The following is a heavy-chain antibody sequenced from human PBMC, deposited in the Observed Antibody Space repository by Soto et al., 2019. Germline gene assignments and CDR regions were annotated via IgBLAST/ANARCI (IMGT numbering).Heavy chain of an antibody. CDR1: GFSLSNARMG. CDR3: ARIVSGTLLVVVHHFDY. V-gene: IGHV2-26*01. Sequence: QVTLKESGPVLVKPTETLTLTCTVSGFSLSNARMGVSWIRQPPGKALEWLAHIFSNDEKSYSTSLNSRPTISKDAYNSQVDLTMTNIDAVATATYYCARIVSGTLLVVVHHFDYWGQGTLVTVSS. J-gene: IGHJ4*02. CDR2: IFSNDEK. D-gene: IGHD3-22*01.